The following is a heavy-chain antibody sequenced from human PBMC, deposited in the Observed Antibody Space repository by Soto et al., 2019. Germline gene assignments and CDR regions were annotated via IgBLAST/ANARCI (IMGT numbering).Heavy chain of an antibody. CDR3: ATILWEGIIVVGPSGGPGDY. CDR2: ISYDGSNK. Sequence: QEKLVESGGGVVQPGRSLRLSCAASGFTFSSYGMHWVRQAPGKGLEWVAVISYDGSNKYYADSVQGRFTISRDNSKKSLYLQMNSLRTEDTAVYFCATILWEGIIVVGPSGGPGDYWGHGILVTVSS. CDR1: GFTFSSYG. V-gene: IGHV3-30*03. J-gene: IGHJ4*01. D-gene: IGHD2-2*01.